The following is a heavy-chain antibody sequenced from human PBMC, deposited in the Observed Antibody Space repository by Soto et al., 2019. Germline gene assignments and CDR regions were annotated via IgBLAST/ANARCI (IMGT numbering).Heavy chain of an antibody. Sequence: GGSLRLSCAASGFTFSNYAMTWVRQGPGKGLEWVSGISGSGGRSYHADSVKGRFTISRDNSKSTLYLQMNSLRAEDTAVYYCAKAYFVWSSEQPYYFDYWGQGTLVTVSS. CDR1: GFTFSNYA. J-gene: IGHJ4*02. V-gene: IGHV3-23*01. D-gene: IGHD3-16*01. CDR2: ISGSGGRS. CDR3: AKAYFVWSSEQPYYFDY.